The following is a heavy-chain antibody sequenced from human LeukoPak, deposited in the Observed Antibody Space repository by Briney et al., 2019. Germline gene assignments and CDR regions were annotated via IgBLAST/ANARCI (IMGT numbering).Heavy chain of an antibody. D-gene: IGHD5-18*01. V-gene: IGHV3-30*18. J-gene: IGHJ4*02. CDR1: GFTFSSYG. Sequence: GGSLRLSCAASGFTFSSYGMHWVRQAPGKGLEWVAVISYDGSNKYYADSVKGRFTISRDNSKNTLYLQMNSLRAEDTAVYYCAKDRRGYGLNYWGQGTLVTVSS. CDR3: AKDRRGYGLNY. CDR2: ISYDGSNK.